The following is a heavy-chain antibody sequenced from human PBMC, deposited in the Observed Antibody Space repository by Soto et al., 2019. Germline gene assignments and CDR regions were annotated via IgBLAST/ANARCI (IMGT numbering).Heavy chain of an antibody. Sequence: EVQLVESGGGLVKPGGSLRLSCAASGFTFSSYSMNWVRQAPGKGLEWVSSISSSSSYIYYADSVKGRFTISRDNATTSLPLQMNSLRAADTAVYYCARMWGVAGTGKLFDYWPQGPLVTVSS. CDR2: ISSSSSYI. CDR1: GFTFSSYS. J-gene: IGHJ4*02. V-gene: IGHV3-21*01. CDR3: ARMWGVAGTGKLFDY. D-gene: IGHD6-19*01.